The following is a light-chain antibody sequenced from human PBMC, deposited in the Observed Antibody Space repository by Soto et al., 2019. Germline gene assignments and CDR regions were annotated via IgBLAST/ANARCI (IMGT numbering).Light chain of an antibody. V-gene: IGKV3-15*01. Sequence: EIVMTQSPATLSVSPGERATLSCRSSQEIRSNLAWYQQRPGQPPRLLIYGATSRATGVPARFSGSGSGTEFTLSISSLQSEDSAVYFCQQFGAPVTFGQGTKLEIK. J-gene: IGKJ2*01. CDR2: GAT. CDR1: QEIRSN. CDR3: QQFGAPVT.